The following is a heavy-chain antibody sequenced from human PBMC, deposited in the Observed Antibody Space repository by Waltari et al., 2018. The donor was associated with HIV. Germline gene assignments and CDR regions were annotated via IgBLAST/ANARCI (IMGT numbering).Heavy chain of an antibody. V-gene: IGHV3-23*01. CDR1: GFSFSRFA. CDR2: IGGSGEYT. D-gene: IGHD3-3*01. J-gene: IGHJ6*02. Sequence: EVKVLESGGGLVQPGRSLRLSCAASGFSFSRFAMTWVRQAPGKGLGGVSAIGGSGEYTYYADSVKGRFTISRDNSRKTVYLQMNNLRAEDTALYYCAKGGPYVLDFWSLDVWGQGTAVTVSS. CDR3: AKGGPYVLDFWSLDV.